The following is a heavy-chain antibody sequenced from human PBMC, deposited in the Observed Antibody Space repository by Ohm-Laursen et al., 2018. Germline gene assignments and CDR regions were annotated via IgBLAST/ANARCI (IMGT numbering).Heavy chain of an antibody. CDR2: IYHSGST. D-gene: IGHD6-13*01. CDR3: ARSWDDAFDI. J-gene: IGHJ3*02. Sequence: SDTLSLTCAVSGYSISSGYYWGWIRQPPGKGLEWIGSIYHSGSTYYNPSLKSRVTISVDTSKNQFSLKLSSVTAADTAVYYCARSWDDAFDIWGQGTMVTVSS. V-gene: IGHV4-38-2*01. CDR1: GYSISSGYY.